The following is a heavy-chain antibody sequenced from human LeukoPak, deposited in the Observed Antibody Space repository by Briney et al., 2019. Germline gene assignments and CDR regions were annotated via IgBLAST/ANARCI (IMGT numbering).Heavy chain of an antibody. V-gene: IGHV4-4*07. CDR1: GGSISSFY. CDR3: ARSGGSGFQLDH. Sequence: SETLSLTCTVSGGSISSFYWSWLRQPAGKGLEDIGRTYTTGRANYNPSLKSRVSLSLDTSKNQFSLKLNSVTAADTAVYYCARSGGSGFQLDHWGQGTLVTVSS. J-gene: IGHJ4*02. D-gene: IGHD3-16*01. CDR2: TYTTGRA.